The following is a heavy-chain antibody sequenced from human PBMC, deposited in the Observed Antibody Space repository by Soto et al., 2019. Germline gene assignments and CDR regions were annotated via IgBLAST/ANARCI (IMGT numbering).Heavy chain of an antibody. D-gene: IGHD2-15*01. J-gene: IGHJ5*02. CDR3: ARLNDFCGGGGCYYDP. CDR2: IKSKANTYAT. V-gene: IGHV3-73*02. Sequence: EVKLVESGGGLVQPGGSLKLSCTASGFTFSGSAMHWVRQASGKGLEWVGRIKSKANTYATAYAAAVKGRFTISRDDSKNTAYLQMSSLKTEDTAVYYCARLNDFCGGGGCYYDPWGQGTLVTVSS. CDR1: GFTFSGSA.